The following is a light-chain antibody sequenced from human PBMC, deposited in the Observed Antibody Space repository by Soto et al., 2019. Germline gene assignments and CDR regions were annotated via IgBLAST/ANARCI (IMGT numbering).Light chain of an antibody. J-gene: IGKJ3*01. CDR3: QHSYSTPQAFT. CDR1: QSISSY. Sequence: DIQMTQSPSSLSASVGDRVTITCRASQSISSYLNWYQQKPGKAPKLLIYAASSLQSGVTSRFSGSGSGTNFTVTISSLQPDDFATYYFQHSYSTPQAFTLGPGTKVDIK. V-gene: IGKV1-39*01. CDR2: AAS.